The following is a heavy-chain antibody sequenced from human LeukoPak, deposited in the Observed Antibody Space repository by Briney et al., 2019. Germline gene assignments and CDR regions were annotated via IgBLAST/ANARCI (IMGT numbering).Heavy chain of an antibody. CDR2: INPNSGGT. CDR1: GYSFTGYF. CDR3: AXXXXXXHSSSPNWFDP. Sequence: GASVKVSCKASGYSFTGYFIHWVRQAPGQGLEWMGWINPNSGGTNYAQNFQGRVTMTWDTSISTAYMELSRLRSDDTAVYYCAXXXXXXHSSSPNWFDPWGQGTLVTVSS. D-gene: IGHD6-13*01. V-gene: IGHV1-2*02. J-gene: IGHJ5*02.